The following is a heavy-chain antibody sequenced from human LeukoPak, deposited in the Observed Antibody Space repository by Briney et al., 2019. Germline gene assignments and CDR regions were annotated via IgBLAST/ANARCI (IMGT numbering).Heavy chain of an antibody. V-gene: IGHV1-69*13. CDR1: GGTFSSYA. CDR3: ATVFVDMVRGVIAGFDP. D-gene: IGHD3-10*01. Sequence: EASVKVSCKASGGTFSSYAISWVRQAPGQGLEWMGGIIPIFGTANYAQKFQGRVTITADESTSTAYMELSSLRSEDTAVYYCATVFVDMVRGVIAGFDPWGQGTLVTVSS. CDR2: IIPIFGTA. J-gene: IGHJ5*02.